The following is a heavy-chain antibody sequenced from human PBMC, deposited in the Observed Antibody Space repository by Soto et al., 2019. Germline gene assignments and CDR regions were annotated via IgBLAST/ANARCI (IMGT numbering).Heavy chain of an antibody. CDR2: ISAYNGNT. CDR1: GYTFISNG. V-gene: IGHV1-18*01. Sequence: ASVKVSCKASGYTFISNGISWVRQAPGQGLEWMGWISAYNGNTNYAQKLQGRVTMTTDTSTSTAYMELRSLRSDDTAVYYCARFSPGHRSAFDIWGQGTMVTVSS. CDR3: ARFSPGHRSAFDI. J-gene: IGHJ3*02.